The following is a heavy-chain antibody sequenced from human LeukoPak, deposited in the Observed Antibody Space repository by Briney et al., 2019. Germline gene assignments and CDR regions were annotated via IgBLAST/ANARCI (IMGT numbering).Heavy chain of an antibody. CDR2: ISSNGGST. Sequence: SGGSLRLSCAASGFTFSSYAMHWVRQAPGKGLEYVSAISSNGGSTYYANSVKGRFTISRDNSKNTLYLQMGSLRAEDMAVYYCARSPSNPLLWFGELSLYMDVWGEGTTVTVSS. CDR3: ARSPSNPLLWFGELSLYMDV. D-gene: IGHD3-10*01. V-gene: IGHV3-64*01. J-gene: IGHJ6*03. CDR1: GFTFSSYA.